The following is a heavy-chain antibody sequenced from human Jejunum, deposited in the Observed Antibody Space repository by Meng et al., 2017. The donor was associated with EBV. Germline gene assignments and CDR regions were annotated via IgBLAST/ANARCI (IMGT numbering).Heavy chain of an antibody. Sequence: QLQLQESGPGLVKPSETLSPTCPVSVGSIISSIYCWGWIRQPPGKGLEWIGSICFSDYTYHNPSLKSRVAISADTSKNQFSLSLTSVTAADTAVYYCAMGPDYAKSGYWGQGTLVTVSS. V-gene: IGHV4-39*01. CDR2: ICFSDYT. CDR1: VGSIISSIYC. D-gene: IGHD4-17*01. CDR3: AMGPDYAKSGY. J-gene: IGHJ4*02.